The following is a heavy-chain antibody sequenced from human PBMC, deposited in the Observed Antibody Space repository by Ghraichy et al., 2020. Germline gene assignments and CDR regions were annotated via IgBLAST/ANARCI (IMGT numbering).Heavy chain of an antibody. J-gene: IGHJ4*02. CDR1: GGSISSGGYS. CDR2: IYHSGST. Sequence: SETLSLTCAVSGGSISSGGYSWSWIRQPPGKGLEWIGYIYHSGSTYYNPSLKSRVTISVDRSKNQFSLKLSSVTAADTAVYYCARAQPYGGDFDYWGQGTLVTVSS. CDR3: ARAQPYGGDFDY. D-gene: IGHD4-23*01. V-gene: IGHV4-30-2*01.